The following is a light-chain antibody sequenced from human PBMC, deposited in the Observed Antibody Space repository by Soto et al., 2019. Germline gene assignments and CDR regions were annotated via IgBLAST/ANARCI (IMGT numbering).Light chain of an antibody. CDR2: EGS. CDR1: SSDVGSYNF. V-gene: IGLV2-23*01. CDR3: CSFAGSNLDV. J-gene: IGLJ1*01. Sequence: QSALTQPASVSGSPGQSITISCTGTSSDVGSYNFVSWYQQHPGKAPKLMTYEGSKRPSGVSNRFSGSKSGNTASLTISGLQAEDESDYSCCSFAGSNLDVFGPGTQVTVL.